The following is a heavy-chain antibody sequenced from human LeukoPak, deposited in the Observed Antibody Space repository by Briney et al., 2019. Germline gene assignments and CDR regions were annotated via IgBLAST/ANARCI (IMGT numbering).Heavy chain of an antibody. J-gene: IGHJ6*03. CDR2: IKQDGSEK. CDR1: GFTFSSYW. CDR3: AREVCSSTSCYTHYYYYYMDV. Sequence: TGGSLRLSCAASGFTFSSYWMSWVRQAPGKGLEWVANIKQDGSEKYYVDSVKGRFTISRDNAKNSLYLQMDSLRAEDTAVYYCAREVCSSTSCYTHYYYYYMDVWGKGTTVTVSS. D-gene: IGHD2-2*02. V-gene: IGHV3-7*01.